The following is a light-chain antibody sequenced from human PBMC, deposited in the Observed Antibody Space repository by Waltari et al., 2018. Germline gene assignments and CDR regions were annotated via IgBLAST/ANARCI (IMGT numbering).Light chain of an antibody. Sequence: QSALTQPASVSGSPGQSIPIPCTGTSSDVGSYNLFSWYQQHPGKAPKLMIYEDSKRPSGVSNRFSGSKSGNTASLTISGLQAEDEANYYCCSYAGSSIWVFGGGTELTVL. V-gene: IGLV2-23*01. CDR2: EDS. CDR1: SSDVGSYNL. CDR3: CSYAGSSIWV. J-gene: IGLJ3*02.